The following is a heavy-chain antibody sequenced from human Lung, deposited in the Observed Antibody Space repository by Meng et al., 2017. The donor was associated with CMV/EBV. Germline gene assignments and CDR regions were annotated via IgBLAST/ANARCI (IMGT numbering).Heavy chain of an antibody. CDR2: ITWNSGRI. V-gene: IGHV3-9*01. D-gene: IGHD1-26*01. CDR1: GFTFDDYA. Sequence: GGSLRLSCAASGFTFDDYAMHWVRQVPGKGLEWVAGITWNSGRIGYADSVKGRLTISRDNAKNSLYLQMNSLRAEDTAFYYCAKGLSGLNYNNGMDVWGRGTTVTGSS. J-gene: IGHJ6*02. CDR3: AKGLSGLNYNNGMDV.